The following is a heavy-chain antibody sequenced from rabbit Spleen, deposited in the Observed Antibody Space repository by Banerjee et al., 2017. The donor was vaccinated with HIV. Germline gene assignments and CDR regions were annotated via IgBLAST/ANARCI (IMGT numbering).Heavy chain of an antibody. Sequence: QEQLEESGGDLVKPGASLTLTCTASGFTISNSYYIYWVRQAPGKGLEWIACIYAGSRPVTYYASWAKGRFTISKASSTTVTLQMTSLTAADTATYFCARTSGTSGITRYFNLWGPGTLVTVS. CDR1: GFTISNSYY. J-gene: IGHJ4*01. CDR2: IYAGSRPVT. V-gene: IGHV1S45*01. D-gene: IGHD1-1*01. CDR3: ARTSGTSGITRYFNL.